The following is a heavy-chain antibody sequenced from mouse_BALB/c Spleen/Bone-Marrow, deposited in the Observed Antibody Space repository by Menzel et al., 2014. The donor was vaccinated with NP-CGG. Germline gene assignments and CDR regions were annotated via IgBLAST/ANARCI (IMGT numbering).Heavy chain of an antibody. CDR3: ARDY. CDR1: GYTFTDTW. CDR2: INPSTGYA. Sequence: QVQLQQSGAELAKPGASVKMSCMASGYTFTDTWIHWIKQRPGQGLEWIGYINPSTGYAEYNQNFKDKATLTVDKSSSTAYMQLSSLTSEDSAVYYCARDYWGQGTTLTVSS. V-gene: IGHV1-7*01. J-gene: IGHJ2*01.